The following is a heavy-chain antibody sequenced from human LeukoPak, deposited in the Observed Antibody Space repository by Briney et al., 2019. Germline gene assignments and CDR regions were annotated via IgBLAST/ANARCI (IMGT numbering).Heavy chain of an antibody. CDR1: GGSISSHY. CDR2: IYYSWIT. Sequence: SETLSLTCTVSGGSISSHYWSWIRQPPGKGLEWIGYIYYSWITNYNPSHKSRVTISVETAKKQFSLNLTSVTAADTAEYYCARWVSIWSYPWGQGTLLSLS. CDR3: ARWVSIWSYP. J-gene: IGHJ5*02. D-gene: IGHD2-8*01. V-gene: IGHV4-59*11.